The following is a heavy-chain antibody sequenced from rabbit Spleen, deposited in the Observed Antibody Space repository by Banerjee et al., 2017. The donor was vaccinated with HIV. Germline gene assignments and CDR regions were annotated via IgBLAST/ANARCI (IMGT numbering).Heavy chain of an antibody. Sequence: LEESGGGQVKPGGTLTLTCTVSGFSFSSNWICWVRQAPGKGLEWIACIDTYDGDTDYANWPKGRFTISKTSSTTVTLRMTSLTAADTATYFCARNYVNAFDPWGPGTLVTVS. V-gene: IGHV1S45*01. CDR1: GFSFSSNW. D-gene: IGHD1-1*01. CDR3: ARNYVNAFDP. CDR2: IDTYDGDT. J-gene: IGHJ2*01.